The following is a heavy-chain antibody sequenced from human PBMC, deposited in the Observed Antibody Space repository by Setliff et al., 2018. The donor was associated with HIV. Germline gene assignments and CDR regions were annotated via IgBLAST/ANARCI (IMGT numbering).Heavy chain of an antibody. D-gene: IGHD2-15*01. CDR3: TRAPGGGKDYFDY. V-gene: IGHV4-59*08. CDR2: IYYSGST. CDR1: GGSISSYY. Sequence: PSETLSLTCTVSGGSISSYYWSWIRQPPGKGLEWIGYIYYSGSTNYNPSLKSRVTISVDTSKNQFSLKLSSVTASDTAVYYCTRAPGGGKDYFDYWGPGVLVTVSS. J-gene: IGHJ4*02.